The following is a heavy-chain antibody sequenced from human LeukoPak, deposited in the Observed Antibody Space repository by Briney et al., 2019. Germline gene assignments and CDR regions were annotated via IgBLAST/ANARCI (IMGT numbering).Heavy chain of an antibody. V-gene: IGHV3-30*18. Sequence: GGSLRLSCAASGFTFSSYGMHWVRQAPGKGLEWVAVISYDGSNKYYADSVKGRFTISRDNSKNTLYLQMNSLRAEDTAVYYCAKARSAAGPFDYWGQGTMVTVSS. J-gene: IGHJ4*02. CDR2: ISYDGSNK. CDR3: AKARSAAGPFDY. D-gene: IGHD6-13*01. CDR1: GFTFSSYG.